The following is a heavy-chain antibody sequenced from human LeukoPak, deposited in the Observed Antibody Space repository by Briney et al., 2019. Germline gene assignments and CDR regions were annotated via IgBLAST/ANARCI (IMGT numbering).Heavy chain of an antibody. Sequence: GGSLRLSCAASGFTFSSYEMNWVRQAPGKGLEWVSYISSSGSTTYYADSVKGRFTISRDNSKNTLYLQMNSLRAEDTAVYYCARSYYYDSSLLDAFDTWGQGTMVTVSS. CDR3: ARSYYYDSSLLDAFDT. CDR1: GFTFSSYE. J-gene: IGHJ3*02. CDR2: ISSSGSTT. D-gene: IGHD3-22*01. V-gene: IGHV3-48*03.